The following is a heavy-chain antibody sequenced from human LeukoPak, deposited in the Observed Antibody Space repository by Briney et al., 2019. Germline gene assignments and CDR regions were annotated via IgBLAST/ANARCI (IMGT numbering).Heavy chain of an antibody. Sequence: PSETLSLTCTVSGGSMSTYYWSWIRQPPGKGLEWIGDIYYTGNTNYNPSLRSRVTISVDTSNNQFSLKLNSVTAADTAVYYCARRLGCYHPQLDYWGQGTLVTVSS. V-gene: IGHV4-59*08. CDR2: IYYTGNT. J-gene: IGHJ4*02. D-gene: IGHD1-14*01. CDR1: GGSMSTYY. CDR3: ARRLGCYHPQLDY.